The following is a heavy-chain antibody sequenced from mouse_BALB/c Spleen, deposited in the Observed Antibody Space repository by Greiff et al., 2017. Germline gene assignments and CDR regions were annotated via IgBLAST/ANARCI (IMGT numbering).Heavy chain of an antibody. CDR2: ISSGGSYT. CDR1: GFTFSSYT. CDR3: TRDIQGAMDY. Sequence: EVMLVESGGGLVKPGGSLKLSCAASGFTFSSYTMSWVRQIPEKRLEWVATISSGGSYTYYPDSVKGRFTISRDNAKNTLYLQMSSLKSEDTAMYYCTRDIQGAMDYWGQGTSVTVSS. V-gene: IGHV5-6-4*01. J-gene: IGHJ4*01.